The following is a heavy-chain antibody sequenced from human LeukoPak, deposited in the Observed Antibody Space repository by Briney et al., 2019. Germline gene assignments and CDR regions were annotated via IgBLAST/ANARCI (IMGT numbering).Heavy chain of an antibody. CDR2: ISGSGGST. CDR1: GFTFSSCA. V-gene: IGHV3-23*01. J-gene: IGHJ4*02. D-gene: IGHD1-26*01. CDR3: ARGATYAYYQDY. Sequence: GGSLRLSCAASGFTFSSCAMSWVRQAPGKGLEWVSAISGSGGSTYYADSVKGRFTISRDNSKNTLYLQMNSLRAEDTAVYYCARGATYAYYQDYWGQGTLVTVSS.